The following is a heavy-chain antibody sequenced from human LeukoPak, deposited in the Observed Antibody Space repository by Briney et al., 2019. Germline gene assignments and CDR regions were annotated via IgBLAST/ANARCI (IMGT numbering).Heavy chain of an antibody. CDR1: GFTFSSYA. CDR3: AKDDDYGDYVRTGYYFDY. Sequence: GGSLRLSCAASGFTFSSYAMSWVRRAPGKGLEWVSAISGSGGSTYYADSVKGRFTISRDNSKNTLYLQMNSLRAEDTAVYYCAKDDDYGDYVRTGYYFDYWGQGTLVTVSS. CDR2: ISGSGGST. D-gene: IGHD4-17*01. V-gene: IGHV3-23*01. J-gene: IGHJ4*02.